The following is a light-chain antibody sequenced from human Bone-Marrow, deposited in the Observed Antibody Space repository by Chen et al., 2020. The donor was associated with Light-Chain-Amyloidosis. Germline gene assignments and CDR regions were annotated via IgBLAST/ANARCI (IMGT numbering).Light chain of an antibody. J-gene: IGLJ3*02. V-gene: IGLV6-57*01. CDR1: SGSIATNY. CDR2: EDD. Sequence: NFMLTLPPSVSESPGMPVILSFTRSSGSIATNYMQWHQQRPGRSPTTVLFEDDQRPSGVPERFSGSIDRSSNSASLTSSGLKTEDEADYYCQSYQGSSQGVFGGGTKLTVL. CDR3: QSYQGSSQGV.